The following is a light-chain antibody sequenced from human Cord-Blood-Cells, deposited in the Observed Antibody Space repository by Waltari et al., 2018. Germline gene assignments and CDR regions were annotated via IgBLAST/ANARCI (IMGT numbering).Light chain of an antibody. CDR2: DSS. CDR1: QDISNY. Sequence: DIQMTQSPSSLSASVGDRVTITCQASQDISNYLNWYQQKQVKAPKLLPYDSSNLETGVPSRFSGSGAGTYFTFTISSLQPEDIATYYCQQYDNLPLTFGGGTKVEIK. J-gene: IGKJ4*01. CDR3: QQYDNLPLT. V-gene: IGKV1-33*01.